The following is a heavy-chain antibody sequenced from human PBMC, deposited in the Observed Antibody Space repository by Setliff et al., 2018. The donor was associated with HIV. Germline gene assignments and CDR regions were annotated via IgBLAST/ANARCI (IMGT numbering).Heavy chain of an antibody. CDR3: ARILDMSSRTRTLYHAMDV. Sequence: GGSLRLSCAASGFTFRNYKMNWVRQAPGKGLEWVSFISVSGFTIHYADSVQGRFTISRDNARNSLSLQLNSLRADDTAVYYCARILDMSSRTRTLYHAMDVWGRGTTVTVSS. J-gene: IGHJ6*02. D-gene: IGHD3-10*01. CDR1: GFTFRNYK. V-gene: IGHV3-48*03. CDR2: ISVSGFTI.